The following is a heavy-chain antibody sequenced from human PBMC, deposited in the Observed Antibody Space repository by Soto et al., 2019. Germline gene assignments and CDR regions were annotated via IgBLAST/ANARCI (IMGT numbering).Heavy chain of an antibody. Sequence: SVKGSCKAAVDAFSSYASSWGRQTPGQGLEWMGGIIPIFGTANYAQKFQGRVTITADESTSTAYMELSSLRSEDTAVYYCAFQPRYYDILSWGQGPLVTVSS. CDR3: AFQPRYYDILS. J-gene: IGHJ5*02. CDR2: IIPIFGTA. V-gene: IGHV1-69*13. CDR1: VDAFSSYA. D-gene: IGHD3-9*01.